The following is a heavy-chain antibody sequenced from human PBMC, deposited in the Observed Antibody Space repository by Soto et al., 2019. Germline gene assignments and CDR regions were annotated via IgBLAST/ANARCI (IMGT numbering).Heavy chain of an antibody. Sequence: SETLSLTCAVYGGSFSGYYLSWICQPPGKGLEWIGEINHSGSTNYNPSLKSRVTMSLDTSRNQFSLKLSSVTAADTAVYYCTRGPPRVQWFDPWGLGTLVTVSS. CDR1: GGSFSGYY. CDR3: TRGPPRVQWFDP. CDR2: INHSGST. J-gene: IGHJ5*02. V-gene: IGHV4-34*01.